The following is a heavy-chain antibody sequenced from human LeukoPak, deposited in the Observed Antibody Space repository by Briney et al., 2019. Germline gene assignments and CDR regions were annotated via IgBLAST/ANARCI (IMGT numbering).Heavy chain of an antibody. CDR1: GGCFNGYY. CDR3: ARSRYSSVWSGTAKGIYFQH. CDR2: INHSGST. J-gene: IGHJ1*01. V-gene: IGHV4-34*01. Sequence: PSETLSLTCAVCGGCFNGYYWSWIRQPPGKGLEWIGEINHSGSTNYNPSLKSRVTISVDTSKNQFSLKVSSVTVSETAVYYCARSRYSSVWSGTAKGIYFQHWVQGTMVTVSS. D-gene: IGHD6-19*01.